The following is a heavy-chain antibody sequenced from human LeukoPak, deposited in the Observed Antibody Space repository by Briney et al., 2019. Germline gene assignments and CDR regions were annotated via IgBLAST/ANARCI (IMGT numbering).Heavy chain of an antibody. CDR2: ISGSGDST. J-gene: IGHJ3*02. V-gene: IGHV3-23*01. D-gene: IGHD6-19*01. CDR3: ASGYSSGWYGVAFDI. Sequence: GGSLRLSCAASGFTFSTYAVNWVRQAPGKGLEWVSTISGSGDSTYYADSVKGRFTISRDNSKDTLYLQMSSVRVDDTAVYYCASGYSSGWYGVAFDIWGQGTMVTVSS. CDR1: GFTFSTYA.